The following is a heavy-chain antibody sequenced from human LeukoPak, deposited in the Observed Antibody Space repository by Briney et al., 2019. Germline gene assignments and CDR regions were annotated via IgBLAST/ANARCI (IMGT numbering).Heavy chain of an antibody. CDR1: GYTFTDYF. Sequence: ASVKVSCKASGYTFTDYFMNWVRQAPGQGLEWMGWINPKSGGTVYAQKFQGRVTMTRDTPSSTAYMELSRLRFDDTVVYYCARGPRITIFGVVMANDAFDIWGQGTMVTVSS. J-gene: IGHJ3*02. D-gene: IGHD3-3*01. V-gene: IGHV1-2*02. CDR2: INPKSGGT. CDR3: ARGPRITIFGVVMANDAFDI.